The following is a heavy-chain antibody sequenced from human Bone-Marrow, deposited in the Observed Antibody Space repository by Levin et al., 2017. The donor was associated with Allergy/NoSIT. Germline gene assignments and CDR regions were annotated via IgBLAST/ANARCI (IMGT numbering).Heavy chain of an antibody. Sequence: GGSLRLSCKASGGTFSSYAISWVRQAPGQGLEWMGGIIPIFGTANYAQKFQGRVTITADESTSTAYMELSSLRSEDTAVYYCASILRFLEWLSRPRVDYYFDYWGQGTLVTVSS. CDR1: GGTFSSYA. D-gene: IGHD3-3*01. V-gene: IGHV1-69*01. J-gene: IGHJ4*02. CDR3: ASILRFLEWLSRPRVDYYFDY. CDR2: IIPIFGTA.